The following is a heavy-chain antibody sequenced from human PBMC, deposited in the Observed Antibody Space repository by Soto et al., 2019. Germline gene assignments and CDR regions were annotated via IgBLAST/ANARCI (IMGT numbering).Heavy chain of an antibody. D-gene: IGHD3-16*02. CDR3: ARHEPALYCYGASCSIPHFVP. CDR1: GFTFNTYR. Sequence: GGSLRLSCAASGFTFNTYRMTWVRQAPGKGLEWVANIKEDGSERFYEDSVKGRFTISRDNAKNSLFLQINSLRVEDTAIYYCARHEPALYCYGASCSIPHFVPWGTATLVTVSS. CDR2: IKEDGSER. V-gene: IGHV3-7*01. J-gene: IGHJ5*02.